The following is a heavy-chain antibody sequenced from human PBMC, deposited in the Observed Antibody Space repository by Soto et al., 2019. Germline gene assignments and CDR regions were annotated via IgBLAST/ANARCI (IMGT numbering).Heavy chain of an antibody. CDR3: ARASGYDFWSGYYSYGMDV. Sequence: GRSLRLSCAASGFDASVIFMTWVRQAPGRGLEWVSVINNAGSTLYADSVKGRFTISGDNSKNTLYLQMNSSVTAADTAVYYCARASGYDFWSGYYSYGMDVWGQGTTVTVSS. J-gene: IGHJ6*02. D-gene: IGHD3-3*01. CDR1: GFDASVIF. V-gene: IGHV3-66*01. CDR2: INNAGST.